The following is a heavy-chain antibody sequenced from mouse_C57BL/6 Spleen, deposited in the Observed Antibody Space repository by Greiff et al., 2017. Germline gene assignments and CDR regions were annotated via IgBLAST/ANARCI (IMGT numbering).Heavy chain of an antibody. V-gene: IGHV1-62-2*01. CDR3: ALIYYGNLYYAMDY. Sequence: QVQLQQSGAELVKPGASVKLSCKASGYTFTEYTIHWVKQRSGQGLEWIGWFYPGSGSIKYNEKFKSKATLTVDKPSSTAYMQLSSLTSEDSAVYYCALIYYGNLYYAMDYWGQGTSVTVSS. CDR1: GYTFTEYT. CDR2: FYPGSGSI. J-gene: IGHJ4*01. D-gene: IGHD2-1*01.